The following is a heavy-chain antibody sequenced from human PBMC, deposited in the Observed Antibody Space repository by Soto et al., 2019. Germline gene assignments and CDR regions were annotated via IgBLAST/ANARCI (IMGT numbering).Heavy chain of an antibody. D-gene: IGHD2-15*01. V-gene: IGHV3-15*01. CDR3: TTDQVAATYYYYCGMDV. Sequence: GGSLRLSCAASGFTFSNAWMSWVRQAPGKGLEWVGRIKSKTDGGTTDYAAPVKGRFTISRDDSKNTLYLQMNSLKTEDTAVYYCTTDQVAATYYYYCGMDVWGQGTTVTVSS. J-gene: IGHJ6*02. CDR2: IKSKTDGGTT. CDR1: GFTFSNAW.